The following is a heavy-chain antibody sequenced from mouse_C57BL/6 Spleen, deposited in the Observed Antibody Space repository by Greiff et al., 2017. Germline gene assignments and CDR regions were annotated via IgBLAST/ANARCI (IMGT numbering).Heavy chain of an antibody. CDR2: IDPEDGET. Sequence: EVQLQQSGAELVKPGASVKLSCTASGFNIKDYYMHWVKQRTEQGLEWIGRIDPEDGETKYAPKFQGKATITADTSSNTAYLQLSSQTSEDTAVYYCARRESSGCFAYWGQGTLVTVSA. D-gene: IGHD1-3*01. CDR1: GFNIKDYY. CDR3: ARRESSGCFAY. V-gene: IGHV14-2*01. J-gene: IGHJ3*01.